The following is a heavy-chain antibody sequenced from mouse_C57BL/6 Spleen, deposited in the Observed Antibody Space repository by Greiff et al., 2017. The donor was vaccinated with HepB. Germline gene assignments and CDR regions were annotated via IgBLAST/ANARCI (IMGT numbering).Heavy chain of an antibody. CDR1: GYTFTSYW. D-gene: IGHD1-1*01. V-gene: IGHV1-64*01. CDR3: ARIYYYGSSYEDY. CDR2: IHPNSGST. J-gene: IGHJ4*01. Sequence: VQLQQPGAELVKPGASVKLSCKASGYTFTSYWMHWVKQRPGQGLEWIGMIHPNSGSTNYNEKFKSKATLTVDKSSSTAYMQLSSLTSEDSAVYYCARIYYYGSSYEDYWGQGTSVTVSS.